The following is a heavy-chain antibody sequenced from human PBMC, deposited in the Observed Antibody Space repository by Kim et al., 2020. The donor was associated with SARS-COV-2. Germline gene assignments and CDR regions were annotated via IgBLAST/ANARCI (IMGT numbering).Heavy chain of an antibody. D-gene: IGHD2-15*01. J-gene: IGHJ6*02. CDR1: GDSVSSNSAA. CDR2: TYYRSKWYN. V-gene: IGHV6-1*01. CDR3: ARDPRPLGYCSGGSCYNIHYYGMDV. Sequence: SQTLSLTCAISGDSVSSNSAAWNWIRQSPSRGLEWLGRTYYRSKWYNDYAVSVKSRITINPDTSKNQFSLQLNSVTPEDTAVYYCARDPRPLGYCSGGSCYNIHYYGMDVWGQGTTVTVSS.